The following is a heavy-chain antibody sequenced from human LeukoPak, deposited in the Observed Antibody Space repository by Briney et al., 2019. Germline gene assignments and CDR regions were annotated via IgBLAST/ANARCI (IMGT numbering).Heavy chain of an antibody. CDR1: GYTFTGYY. CDR3: ARDIVVVPAALAFDI. V-gene: IGHV1-2*06. D-gene: IGHD2-2*01. Sequence: EASVKVSCKASGYTFTGYYMHWVRQAPGQGLEWMGRINPNSGGTNYAQKFQGRVTMTRDTSISTAYMELSRLRSDDTAVYYRARDIVVVPAALAFDIWGQGTMVTVSS. J-gene: IGHJ3*02. CDR2: INPNSGGT.